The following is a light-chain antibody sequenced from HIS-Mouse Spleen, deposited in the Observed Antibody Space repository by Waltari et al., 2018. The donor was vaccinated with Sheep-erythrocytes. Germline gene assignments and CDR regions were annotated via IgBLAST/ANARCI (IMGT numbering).Light chain of an antibody. CDR1: SRAVGGYNL. J-gene: IGLJ2*01. CDR2: EGS. CDR3: CSYAGSSTLV. Sequence: QSALTQPASVSGSPGQSITISCTGTSRAVGGYNLVSWYQQHPGKAPKLMIYEGSKRPSGVSNRFSGSKSGNTASLTISGLQAEDEADYYCCSYAGSSTLVFGGGTKLTVL. V-gene: IGLV2-23*01.